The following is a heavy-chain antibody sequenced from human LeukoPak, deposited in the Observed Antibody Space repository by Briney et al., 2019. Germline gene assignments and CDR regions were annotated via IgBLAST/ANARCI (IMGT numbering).Heavy chain of an antibody. CDR3: ATYMVRGGDPRY. CDR1: GFTFSHYS. CDR2: IKTKSEGGTT. D-gene: IGHD3-10*01. Sequence: TAGGTLRLSCAASGFTFSHYSRNWVRQAPGKGLEWVARIKTKSEGGTTDYAAGVKGRFTISRDESKNTLSLRMNSLKTEDTAVYYCATYMVRGGDPRYWGQGTLVTVSS. J-gene: IGHJ4*02. V-gene: IGHV3-15*01.